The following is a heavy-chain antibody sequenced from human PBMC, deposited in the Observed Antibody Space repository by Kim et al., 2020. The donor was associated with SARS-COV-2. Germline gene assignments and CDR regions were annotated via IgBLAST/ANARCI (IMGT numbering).Heavy chain of an antibody. D-gene: IGHD3-9*01. CDR1: GGSISSSSYY. V-gene: IGHV4-39*01. Sequence: SETLSLTCTVSGGSISSSSYYWGWIRQPPGKGLEWIGSIYYSGSTYYNPSLKSRVTISVDTSKNQFSLKLSSVTAAGTAVYYCARQEGLRYFDVLYYYYGVDVWGHGTTVTVSS. CDR2: IYYSGST. J-gene: IGHJ6*02. CDR3: ARQEGLRYFDVLYYYYGVDV.